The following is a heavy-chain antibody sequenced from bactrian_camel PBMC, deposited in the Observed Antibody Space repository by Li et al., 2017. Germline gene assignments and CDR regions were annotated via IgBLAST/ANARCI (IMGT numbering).Heavy chain of an antibody. CDR3: AKGALKGDYDVYFAY. Sequence: VQLVESGGGLVQPGGSLRLSCAASGFTFSDNLMYWVRQAPGKGLEWVSTIYTGDGTTNSADSVKGRFTISRDNTKNMLYLQMNSLKSEDTALYYCAKGALKGDYDVYFAYWGQGTQVTVS. V-gene: IGHV3S1*01. CDR2: IYTGDGTT. J-gene: IGHJ6*01. CDR1: GFTFSDNL. D-gene: IGHD4*01.